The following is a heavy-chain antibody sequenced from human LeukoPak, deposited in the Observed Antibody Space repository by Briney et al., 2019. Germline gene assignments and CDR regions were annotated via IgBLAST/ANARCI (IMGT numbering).Heavy chain of an antibody. CDR1: GSTLTQLS. CDR2: FDPEDGET. CDR3: ATAKYSSGWYGAFDI. Sequence: ASVKLSCKVSGSTLTQLSMHWVRQAPGKGLGWMGGFDPEDGETIYAQKFQGRVTMTEDTSTDTAYMELRSLRSEDTAVYYCATAKYSSGWYGAFDIWGQGTMVTVSS. J-gene: IGHJ3*02. V-gene: IGHV1-24*01. D-gene: IGHD6-19*01.